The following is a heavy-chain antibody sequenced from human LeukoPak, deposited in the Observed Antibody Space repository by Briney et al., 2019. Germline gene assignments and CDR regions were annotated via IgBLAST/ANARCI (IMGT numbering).Heavy chain of an antibody. CDR2: IYTSGST. J-gene: IGHJ3*02. D-gene: IGHD5-18*01. V-gene: IGHV4-4*07. Sequence: SETLSLTCTVSGGSISSYYRSWIRQPAEKGLEWIGRIYTSGSTNYNPSLKSRVIMSVDTSKNQFSLKLSSVTAADTAVYYCATTMKSYGSRNDAFDIWGQGTMVTVSS. CDR1: GGSISSYY. CDR3: ATTMKSYGSRNDAFDI.